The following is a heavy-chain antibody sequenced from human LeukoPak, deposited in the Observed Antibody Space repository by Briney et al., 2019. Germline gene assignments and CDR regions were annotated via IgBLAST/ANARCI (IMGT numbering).Heavy chain of an antibody. D-gene: IGHD2-2*01. J-gene: IGHJ3*01. CDR1: GYTFADYA. CDR3: AKARSSTLDDAFDF. Sequence: GGSLRVSCAASGYTFADYAIRWVRQTPGQGLEWVSGIDWNSSNMVYADTLKGRFTISRDNAKNSMYLQMSSLRAEDMALYYCAKARSSTLDDAFDFWGQGAMVTVSS. CDR2: IDWNSSNM. V-gene: IGHV3-9*03.